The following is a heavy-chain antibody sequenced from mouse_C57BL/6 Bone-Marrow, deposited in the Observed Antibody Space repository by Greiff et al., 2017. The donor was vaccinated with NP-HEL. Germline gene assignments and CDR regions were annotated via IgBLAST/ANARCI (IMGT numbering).Heavy chain of an antibody. CDR1: GFTFSDYY. CDR2: INYDGSST. J-gene: IGHJ1*03. D-gene: IGHD2-4*01. CDR3: ARDYAGLRLYWYFDV. Sequence: EVQLQESEGGLVQPGSSMKLSCTASGFTFSDYYMAWVRQVPEKGLEWVANINYDGSSTYYLDSLKSRFIISRDNAKNILYLQMSSLKSEDTATYYCARDYAGLRLYWYFDVWGTGTTVTVSS. V-gene: IGHV5-16*01.